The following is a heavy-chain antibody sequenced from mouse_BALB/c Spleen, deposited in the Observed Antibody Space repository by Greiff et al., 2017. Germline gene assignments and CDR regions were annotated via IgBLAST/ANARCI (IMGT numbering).Heavy chain of an antibody. CDR2: INSDGGST. J-gene: IGHJ4*01. V-gene: IGHV5-2*01. CDR3: ARLRRRDAMDY. Sequence: EVHLVESGGGLVQPGESLKLSCESNEYEFPSHDMSWVRKTPEKRLELVAAINSDGGSTYYPDTMERRSIISRDNTKNTLFLQMTSLRSEDTAVYYCARLRRRDAMDYWGQGTSVTVSS. D-gene: IGHD2-12*01. CDR1: EYEFPSHD.